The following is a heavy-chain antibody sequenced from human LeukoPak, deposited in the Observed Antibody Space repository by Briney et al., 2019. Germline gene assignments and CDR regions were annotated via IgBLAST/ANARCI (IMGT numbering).Heavy chain of an antibody. CDR3: ARGRTGTMVRGVIILRWFDL. Sequence: ASVKVSCKASGYTFTSYDINWVRQATGQGLEWMGWMNPNSGNTGYAQKFQGRVTMTRNTSISTAYMELSSLRSEDTAVYYCARGRTGTMVRGVIILRWFDLWGQGTLVTVSS. J-gene: IGHJ5*02. D-gene: IGHD3-10*01. CDR1: GYTFTSYD. V-gene: IGHV1-8*01. CDR2: MNPNSGNT.